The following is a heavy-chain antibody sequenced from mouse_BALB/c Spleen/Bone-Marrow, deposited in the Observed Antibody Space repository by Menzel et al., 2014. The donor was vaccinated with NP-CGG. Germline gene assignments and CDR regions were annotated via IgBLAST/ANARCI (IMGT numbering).Heavy chain of an antibody. CDR3: ARVTTAWFAY. D-gene: IGHD1-1*01. V-gene: IGHV7-3*02. J-gene: IGHJ3*01. CDR1: GFTFTDYY. Sequence: EVHLVESGGLVQPGGSLRLSCATSGFTFTDYYMSWVRQPPGKALEWLGFIRNKANGYTTEYSASVKGRFTISRDNSQSILYPQMNTLRAEDSATYYCARVTTAWFAYWGQGTLVTVSA. CDR2: IRNKANGYTT.